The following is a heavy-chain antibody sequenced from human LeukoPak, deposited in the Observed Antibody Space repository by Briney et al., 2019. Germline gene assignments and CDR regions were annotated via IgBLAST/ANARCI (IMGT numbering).Heavy chain of an antibody. J-gene: IGHJ4*02. V-gene: IGHV3-30*18. CDR2: ISYDGSNK. CDR3: AKGLVGPHSVY. Sequence: GGSLRLSCAASGFTFSSYGMHWVRQAPGKGLEWVAVISYDGSNKYYADSVKGRFTISRDNSKNTLYLQMNSLRAEDTAVHYCAKGLVGPHSVYWGQGTLVTVSS. CDR1: GFTFSSYG. D-gene: IGHD1-26*01.